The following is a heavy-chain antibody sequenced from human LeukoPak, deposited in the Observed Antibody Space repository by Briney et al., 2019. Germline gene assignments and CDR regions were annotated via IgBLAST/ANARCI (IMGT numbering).Heavy chain of an antibody. Sequence: GGSLRLSCAASGFTFSSYSMNWVRQAPGKGLEWVSSISSSSSYIYYADSVKGRFTISRDNAMNSLYLQMNSLRAEDTAVYYCARDNPLYGSGSYYYYYYMDVWGKGTTVTVSS. CDR3: ARDNPLYGSGSYYYYYYMDV. CDR2: ISSSSSYI. CDR1: GFTFSSYS. D-gene: IGHD3-10*01. J-gene: IGHJ6*03. V-gene: IGHV3-21*01.